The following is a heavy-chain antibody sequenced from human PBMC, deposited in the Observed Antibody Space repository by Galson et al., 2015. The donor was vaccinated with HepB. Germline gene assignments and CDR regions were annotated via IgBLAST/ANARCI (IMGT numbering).Heavy chain of an antibody. CDR2: INPNSGGA. CDR3: ARSVVGAKELDV. CDR1: GYTFTGYY. Sequence: SVKVSCKASGYTFTGYYLHWVRQAPGQGLEWVGHINPNSGGANYAQNFQGRVTMTRDTSISTAYMELSSLRSDDTAVYYCARSVVGAKELDVWGQGTAVTVSS. J-gene: IGHJ6*02. V-gene: IGHV1-2*06. D-gene: IGHD3-10*01.